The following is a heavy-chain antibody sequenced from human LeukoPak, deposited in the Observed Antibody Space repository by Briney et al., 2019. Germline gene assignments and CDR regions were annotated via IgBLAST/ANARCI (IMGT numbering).Heavy chain of an antibody. CDR1: GFSLSNYG. Sequence: GGSLRLSCAASGFSLSNYGMHWVRKAPAKGLGWVPLTSKNGSLKYYSDSVKGRFTISRDPSKNTLYLQMTRLRVEDTAVYYCTKYPQPNSSGPAYWYFDLWGRGTLVSVSS. D-gene: IGHD6-19*01. J-gene: IGHJ2*01. CDR2: TSKNGSLK. CDR3: TKYPQPNSSGPAYWYFDL. V-gene: IGHV3-30*18.